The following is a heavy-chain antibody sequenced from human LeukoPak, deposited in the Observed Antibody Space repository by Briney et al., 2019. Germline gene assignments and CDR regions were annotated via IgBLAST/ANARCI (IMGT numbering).Heavy chain of an antibody. D-gene: IGHD3-22*01. V-gene: IGHV4-30-2*01. CDR2: IYHSGST. Sequence: SQTLSLTCAVSGGSISSGGYSWSWIRQPPGKGLEWIGYIYHSGSTNYNPSLKSRVTISVDTSKNQFSLKLSSVTAADTAVYYCARDLHEYYYDSSGYSAFDIWGQGTMVTVSS. CDR3: ARDLHEYYYDSSGYSAFDI. CDR1: GGSISSGGYS. J-gene: IGHJ3*02.